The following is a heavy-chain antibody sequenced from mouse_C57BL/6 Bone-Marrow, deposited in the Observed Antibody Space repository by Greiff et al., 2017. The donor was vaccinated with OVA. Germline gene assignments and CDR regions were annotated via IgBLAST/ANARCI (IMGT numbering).Heavy chain of an antibody. J-gene: IGHJ2*01. CDR1: GYTFTDYN. Sequence: EVQLQQSGPELVKPGASVKIPCKASGYTFTDYNMDWVKQSHGKSLEWIGDINPNNGGTIYNQKFKGKATLTVDKSSSTAYMELRSLTSEDTAVYYFAITPVVAKGYYFDYWGQGTTLTVSS. V-gene: IGHV1-18*01. D-gene: IGHD1-1*01. CDR2: INPNNGGT. CDR3: AITPVVAKGYYFDY.